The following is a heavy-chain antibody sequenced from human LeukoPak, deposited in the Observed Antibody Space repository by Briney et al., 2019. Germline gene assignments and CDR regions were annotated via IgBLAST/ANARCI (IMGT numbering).Heavy chain of an antibody. CDR3: ARGRLVAATLNQYFDY. Sequence: PSETLSLTCTVSGGFISGYYWSWIRQPPGKGLEWMGYIYNAWRTNYNPSLKSRVTISLDTSKNQFSLKLSSVTAADTAVYYCARGRLVAATLNQYFDYWGQGTLVTVSS. CDR1: GGFISGYY. D-gene: IGHD2-15*01. J-gene: IGHJ4*02. CDR2: IYNAWRT. V-gene: IGHV4-59*12.